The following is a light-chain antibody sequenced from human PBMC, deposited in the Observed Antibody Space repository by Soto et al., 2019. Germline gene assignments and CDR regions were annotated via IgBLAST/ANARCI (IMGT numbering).Light chain of an antibody. Sequence: HSALTHPPSASWSPGHLVTIACSGTSSDVGGYNYVSWYQQHPGKAPKLMIYEVSKRPSGVPDRFSGSKSGNTASLTVSGLQAEHGADYYCISYAGTDYVFGTGTKVTVL. CDR1: SSDVGGYNY. J-gene: IGLJ1*01. V-gene: IGLV2-8*01. CDR2: EVS. CDR3: ISYAGTDYV.